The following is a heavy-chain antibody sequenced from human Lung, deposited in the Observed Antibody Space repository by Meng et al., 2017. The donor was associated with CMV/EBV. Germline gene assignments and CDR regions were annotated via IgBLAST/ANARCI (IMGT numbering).Heavy chain of an antibody. CDR1: GFTFTNYA. Sequence: ASGFTFTNYAMTWVRQAPGKWLEWVSTVFSTGPTDYACYVTGRFTISRDDSRNTLFLQLNSLRDEDTAVFYCARGDSSTTWLVFDYWGLGTLVTVSS. CDR2: VFSTGPT. CDR3: ARGDSSTTWLVFDY. V-gene: IGHV3-23*05. J-gene: IGHJ4*02. D-gene: IGHD6-13*01.